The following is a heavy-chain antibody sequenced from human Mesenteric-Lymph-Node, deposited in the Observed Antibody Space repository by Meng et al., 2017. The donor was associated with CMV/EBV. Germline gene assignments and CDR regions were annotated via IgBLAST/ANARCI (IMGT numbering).Heavy chain of an antibody. V-gene: IGHV1-69*05. D-gene: IGHD1-14*01. CDR1: GDIFSDYA. CDR3: ARVTHTSDPPPPYYYYAMYV. J-gene: IGHJ6*02. Sequence: SVKVSCKASGDIFSDYAISWVRQAPGQGLEWMGGIIPIIGIANYAQKFQGRVTITTDESTRTAYMELSSLRSEDTAVYYCARVTHTSDPPPPYYYYAMYVWGQGTTVTVSS. CDR2: IIPIIGIA.